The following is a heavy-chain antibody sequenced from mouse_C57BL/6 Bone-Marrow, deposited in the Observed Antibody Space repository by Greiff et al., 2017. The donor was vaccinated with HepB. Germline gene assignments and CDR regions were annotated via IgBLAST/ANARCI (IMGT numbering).Heavy chain of an antibody. CDR2: INYDGSST. J-gene: IGHJ1*03. Sequence: EVKLMESEGGLVQPGSSMKLSCTASGFTFSDYYMAWVRQVPEKGLEWVANINYDGSSTYYLDSLKSRFIISRDNAKNILYLQMSSLKSEDTATYYCARDPTYYSNPYFDVWGTGTTVTVSS. CDR3: ARDPTYYSNPYFDV. CDR1: GFTFSDYY. V-gene: IGHV5-16*01. D-gene: IGHD2-5*01.